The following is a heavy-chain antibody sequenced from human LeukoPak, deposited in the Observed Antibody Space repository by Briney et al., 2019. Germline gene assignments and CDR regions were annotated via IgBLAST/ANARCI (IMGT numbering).Heavy chain of an antibody. D-gene: IGHD6-19*01. CDR2: IYYSGST. Sequence: SETLSPTCTVSGGSISTYYWSWIRQPPGKGLEWIGYIYYSGSTNYNPSLKSRVTISVDTSKNQISLKLNSVTAADTAVYYCARGSGWYYYWGQGTLVAVSS. V-gene: IGHV4-59*01. CDR3: ARGSGWYYY. J-gene: IGHJ4*02. CDR1: GGSISTYY.